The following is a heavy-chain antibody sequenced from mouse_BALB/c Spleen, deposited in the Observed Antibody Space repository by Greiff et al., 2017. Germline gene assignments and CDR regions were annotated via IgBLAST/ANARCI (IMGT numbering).Heavy chain of an antibody. J-gene: IGHJ4*01. CDR1: GFTFSDYG. D-gene: IGHD2-4*01. CDR3: ARGGLRPYYAMDY. V-gene: IGHV5-15*02. CDR2: ISNLAYSI. Sequence: DVKLVESGGGLVQPGGSRKLSCAASGFTFSDYGMAWVRQAPGKGPEWVAFISNLAYSIYYADTVTGRFTISRENAKNTLYLEMSSLRSEDTAMYYCARGGLRPYYAMDYWGQGTSVTVSS.